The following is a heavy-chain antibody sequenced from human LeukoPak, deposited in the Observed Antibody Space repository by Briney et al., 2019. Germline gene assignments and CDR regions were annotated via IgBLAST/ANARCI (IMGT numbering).Heavy chain of an antibody. CDR1: GYTFTSYG. CDR2: ISAYNGNT. D-gene: IGHD2-15*01. J-gene: IGHJ6*02. CDR3: ARDGDIVVVVAATEYYYYGMDV. V-gene: IGHV1-18*01. Sequence: ASVKVSCKASGYTFTSYGISWVRQAPGQGLEWMGWISAYNGNTNYAQKLQGRVTMTTDTSTSTDYMELRSLRSDDTAVYYCARDGDIVVVVAATEYYYYGMDVWGQGTTVTVSS.